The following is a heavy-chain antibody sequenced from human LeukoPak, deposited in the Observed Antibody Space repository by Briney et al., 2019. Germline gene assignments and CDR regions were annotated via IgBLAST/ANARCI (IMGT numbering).Heavy chain of an antibody. Sequence: GASVKVSGKASGYTFTGYYMHWVRQAPGQGLEWLGWINPNSGGTNYAQKFQGRVTMTRDTSISTAYMELSRLRSDDTAVYYCARDSSSWGGYYYYYYMDVWGKGTTVTVSS. D-gene: IGHD6-6*01. V-gene: IGHV1-2*02. CDR2: INPNSGGT. CDR1: GYTFTGYY. CDR3: ARDSSSWGGYYYYYYMDV. J-gene: IGHJ6*03.